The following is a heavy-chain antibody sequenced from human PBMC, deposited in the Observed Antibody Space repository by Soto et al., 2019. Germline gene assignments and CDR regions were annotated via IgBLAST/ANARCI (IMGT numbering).Heavy chain of an antibody. Sequence: EVQLVESGGGVVRPGGSLRLSCAASGFTFDDHGMTWVRQAPGKGVEWVSGITWNGATTGYADSVKGRFTISRDNAKNSLYLQMNSLRVEDTALYYCARDGGVVVAVDAFDVWGQGTMVTVSS. CDR2: ITWNGATT. V-gene: IGHV3-20*04. CDR1: GFTFDDHG. J-gene: IGHJ3*01. D-gene: IGHD6-19*01. CDR3: ARDGGVVVAVDAFDV.